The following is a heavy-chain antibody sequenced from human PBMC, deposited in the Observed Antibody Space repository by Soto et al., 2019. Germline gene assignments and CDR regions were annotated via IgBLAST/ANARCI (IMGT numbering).Heavy chain of an antibody. CDR1: GFTFSTYW. V-gene: IGHV3-74*01. J-gene: IGHJ6*02. CDR3: ARDAYYDMGV. CDR2: INSDGSTT. Sequence: EVQLVESGGGLVQPGGSLRLSCVGSGFTFSTYWMHWVRQAPGKGLVWVSRINSDGSTTNYADSVKGRFTISRDNAKNTLDLQMHSLRAEDTAVYSCARDAYYDMGVWGRGTTVTVSS.